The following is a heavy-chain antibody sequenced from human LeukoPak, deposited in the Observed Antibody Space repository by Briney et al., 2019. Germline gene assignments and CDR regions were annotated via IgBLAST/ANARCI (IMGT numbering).Heavy chain of an antibody. Sequence: SETLSLTCTVSGGSISSYYWSWIRQPPGKGLEWIGYIYYSGSTNYNPSLKSRVTILVDTSKNQFSLKLSSVAAADTAVYYCARDHGSGWTWAYDYWGQGTLVTASS. CDR3: ARDHGSGWTWAYDY. J-gene: IGHJ4*02. CDR2: IYYSGST. CDR1: GGSISSYY. V-gene: IGHV4-59*01. D-gene: IGHD6-19*01.